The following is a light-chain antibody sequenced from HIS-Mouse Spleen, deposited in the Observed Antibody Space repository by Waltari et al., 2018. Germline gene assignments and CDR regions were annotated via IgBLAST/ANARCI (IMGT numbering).Light chain of an antibody. CDR3: QQYDNLPIT. V-gene: IGKV1-33*01. J-gene: IGKJ5*01. CDR2: DAS. CDR1: QDISTY. Sequence: DIQMTQSPSSLSASVGDRVSITCQESQDISTYLKWYQQKPGKAPKLLIYDASNLETGVPSRFSGSGSGTDFTFTISSLQPEDIATYYCQQYDNLPITFGQGTRLEIK.